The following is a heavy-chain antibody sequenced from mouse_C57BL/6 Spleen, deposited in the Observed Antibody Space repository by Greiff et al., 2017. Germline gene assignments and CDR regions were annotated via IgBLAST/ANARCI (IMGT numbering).Heavy chain of an antibody. CDR2: IYPRSGNT. J-gene: IGHJ4*01. D-gene: IGHD1-1*01. V-gene: IGHV1-81*01. CDR3: ARGGVYYYGSSYGAMDY. CDR1: GYTFTSYG. Sequence: QVQLQQSGAELARPGASVKLSCKASGYTFTSYGISWVKQRTGQGLEWIGEIYPRSGNTYYNEKFKGKATLTADKSSSTAYMELRSLTSEDSAVYFWARGGVYYYGSSYGAMDYWGQGTSVTVSS.